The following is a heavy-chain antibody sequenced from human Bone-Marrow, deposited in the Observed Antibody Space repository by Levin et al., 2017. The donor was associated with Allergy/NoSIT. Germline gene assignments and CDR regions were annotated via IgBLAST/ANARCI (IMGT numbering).Heavy chain of an antibody. D-gene: IGHD6-13*01. CDR2: IKQDGSEK. Sequence: GGSLRLSCAASGFTFSSYWMSWVRQAPGKGLEWVANIKQDGSEKYYVDSVKGRFTISRDNAKNSLYLQMNSLRAEDTAVYYCARFQSGSSWYSPRDYYGMDVWGQGTTVTVSS. J-gene: IGHJ6*02. CDR3: ARFQSGSSWYSPRDYYGMDV. V-gene: IGHV3-7*01. CDR1: GFTFSSYW.